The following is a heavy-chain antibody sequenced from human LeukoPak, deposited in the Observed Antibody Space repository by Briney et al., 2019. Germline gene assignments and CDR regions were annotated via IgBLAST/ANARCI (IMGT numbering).Heavy chain of an antibody. D-gene: IGHD3-22*01. V-gene: IGHV1-2*02. J-gene: IGHJ4*02. CDR2: INPNSGGT. Sequence: GASVTVSFMASGYTFTGYYMHWVRQAPGQGLEWMGWINPNSGGTNYAQKFQGRVTITRDTSISTAYMELSRLRSDDTAVYYCARDRSSGYPFDYWGQGTLVTVSS. CDR3: ARDRSSGYPFDY. CDR1: GYTFTGYY.